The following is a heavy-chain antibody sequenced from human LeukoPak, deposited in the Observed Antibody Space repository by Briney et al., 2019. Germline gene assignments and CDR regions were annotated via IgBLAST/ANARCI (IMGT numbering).Heavy chain of an antibody. V-gene: IGHV3-7*01. CDR1: GFTFSSYS. J-gene: IGHJ4*02. CDR2: IKQDGREK. Sequence: GGSLRLSCAASGFTFSSYSMSWVRQAPGKGLEWVANIKQDGREKYYVDSVKGRFTISRDNAKNSLYLQMNSLRAEDTAVYYCAREGLPRIYFDYWGQGTLVTVSS. D-gene: IGHD5-18*01. CDR3: AREGLPRIYFDY.